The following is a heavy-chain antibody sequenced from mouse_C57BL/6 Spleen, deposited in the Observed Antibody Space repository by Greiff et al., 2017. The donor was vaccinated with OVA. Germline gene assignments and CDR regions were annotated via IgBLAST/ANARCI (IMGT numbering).Heavy chain of an antibody. J-gene: IGHJ4*01. CDR2: ISYDGSN. D-gene: IGHD3-1*01. CDR3: ATGPGAMDY. V-gene: IGHV3-6*01. Sequence: EVQLQESGPGLVKPSQSLSLTCSVTGYSITSGYYWNWIRQFPGNKLEWMGYISYDGSNNYNPSLKNRISITRDTSKNQFFLKLNSVTTEDTATYYCATGPGAMDYWGQGTSVTVSS. CDR1: GYSITSGYY.